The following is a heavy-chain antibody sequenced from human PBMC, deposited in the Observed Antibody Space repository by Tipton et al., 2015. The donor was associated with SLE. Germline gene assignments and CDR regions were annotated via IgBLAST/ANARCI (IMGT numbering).Heavy chain of an antibody. Sequence: TLSLTCTVSGGSINSYYWSWIRQPPGKGLEWIGEINHSGSTNYNPSLKSRVTISVDTSKNQFSLKLSSVTTADTAVYYCARCGGGYGMDVWGQGTTVTVSS. D-gene: IGHD2-21*01. CDR3: ARCGGGYGMDV. CDR1: GGSINSYY. V-gene: IGHV4-34*01. J-gene: IGHJ6*02. CDR2: INHSGST.